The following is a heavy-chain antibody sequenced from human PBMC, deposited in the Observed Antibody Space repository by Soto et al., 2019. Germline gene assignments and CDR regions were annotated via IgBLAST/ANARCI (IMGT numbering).Heavy chain of an antibody. V-gene: IGHV4-30-4*01. Sequence: QVQLQESGPGLVKPSQTLSLTCTVSGGSISSGDYYWSWIRQPPGKGLEWIGYIYYSGSTYYNPSLKSRFTISEDPSKNQYSLKLSSVTAADTAVYYCARDGGYGDYPVRQGIDYWGQGTLVTVSS. CDR3: ARDGGYGDYPVRQGIDY. J-gene: IGHJ4*02. CDR2: IYYSGST. D-gene: IGHD4-17*01. CDR1: GGSISSGDYY.